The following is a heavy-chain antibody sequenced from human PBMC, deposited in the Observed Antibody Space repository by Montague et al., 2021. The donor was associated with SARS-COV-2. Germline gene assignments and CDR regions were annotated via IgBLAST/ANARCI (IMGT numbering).Heavy chain of an antibody. CDR2: ISYGGSNK. D-gene: IGHD3-22*01. J-gene: IGHJ3*01. Sequence: SLRLSCAASGFTFSSYGMHWVRQAPGKGLEWVAVISYGGSNKYYADSVKGRFTISRDNSKNTLYLQMNSLRAEDTAVYYCARTSRGYYLWAFDFWGQGTMVTVSS. CDR3: ARTSRGYYLWAFDF. V-gene: IGHV3-30*03. CDR1: GFTFSSYG.